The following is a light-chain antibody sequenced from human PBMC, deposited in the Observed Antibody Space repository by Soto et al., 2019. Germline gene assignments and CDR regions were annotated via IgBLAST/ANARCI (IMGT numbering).Light chain of an antibody. Sequence: DIQVTHSPSSVSASVGYGGSITCLASQGISNWLAWYQQKPGRAPKLLIYSASSLQSGVSSRFSGSGSGTDFTLTISSLQPEDFATYYCQQGNSFPFTFGPGTKVDIK. CDR2: SAS. V-gene: IGKV1D-12*01. J-gene: IGKJ3*01. CDR3: QQGNSFPFT. CDR1: QGISNW.